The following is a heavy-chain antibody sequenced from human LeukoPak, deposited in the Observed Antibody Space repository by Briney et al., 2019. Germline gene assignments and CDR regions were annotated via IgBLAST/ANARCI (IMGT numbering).Heavy chain of an antibody. CDR3: ARDKAAAGYFDY. D-gene: IGHD6-13*01. CDR1: GGSISSYY. CDR2: IYYSGST. V-gene: IGHV4-59*01. Sequence: SETLSLTCTVSGGSISSYYWSWIRQPPGKGLEWIGYIYYSGSTNYNPPLKSRVTISVDTSKNQFSLKLSSVTAADTAVYYCARDKAAAGYFDYWGQGTLVTVSS. J-gene: IGHJ4*02.